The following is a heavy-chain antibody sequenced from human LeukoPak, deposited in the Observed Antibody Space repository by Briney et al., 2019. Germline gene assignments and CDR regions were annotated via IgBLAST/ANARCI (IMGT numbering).Heavy chain of an antibody. J-gene: IGHJ4*02. D-gene: IGHD3-3*01. CDR3: ATGIFGVVKCFDY. CDR2: FDPEDGKT. V-gene: IGHV1-24*01. Sequence: ASVKVSCKVSGYTLTELSIHWVRQAPGKGLESMGNFDPEDGKTIYRQKFQGRVTMTEDTSTDTAYMELSSLRSEDTAVYYCATGIFGVVKCFDYWGQGTLVTVPS. CDR1: GYTLTELS.